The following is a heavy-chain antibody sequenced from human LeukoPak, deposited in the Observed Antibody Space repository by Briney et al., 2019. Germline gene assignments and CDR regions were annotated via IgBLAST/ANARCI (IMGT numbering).Heavy chain of an antibody. D-gene: IGHD3-10*01. CDR2: ISGSGGST. CDR3: SHRMVNYYGSGSYYSPDAFDI. V-gene: IGHV3-23*01. Sequence: PGGSLRLSCAASGFTFSSYAMSWVRQAPGKGLEWVSAISGSGGSTYYADSVKGRFTISRDNSKNTLYLQMNSLRAEDTAVYYCSHRMVNYYGSGSYYSPDAFDIWGQGTMVTVSS. CDR1: GFTFSSYA. J-gene: IGHJ3*02.